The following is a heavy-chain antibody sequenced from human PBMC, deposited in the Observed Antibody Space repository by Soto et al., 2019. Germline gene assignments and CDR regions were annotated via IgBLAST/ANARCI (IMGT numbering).Heavy chain of an antibody. CDR1: VVSFSGYY. CDR3: ARGQSEGDHSYGMEV. Sequence: PSETLSLTCAVYVVSFSGYYWSCIRHAPGKGLEWIGEINHSGSTNYNPSLKSRVTISVDTSKNQFSLKLSSVTAADTAVYYCARGQSEGDHSYGMEVLGQGTTVNLS. CDR2: INHSGST. J-gene: IGHJ6*02. D-gene: IGHD2-21*02. V-gene: IGHV4-34*01.